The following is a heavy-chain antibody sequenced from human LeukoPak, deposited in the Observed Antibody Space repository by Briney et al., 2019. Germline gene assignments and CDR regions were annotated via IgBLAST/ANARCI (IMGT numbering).Heavy chain of an antibody. J-gene: IGHJ6*02. CDR1: GYTFTGYY. V-gene: IGHV1-2*02. CDR3: ASSLLRSGSARLYYYYGMDV. D-gene: IGHD3-3*01. CDR2: INPNSGGT. Sequence: GASVKVSCKASGYTFTGYYMHWVRQAPGQGLEWMGWINPNSGGTNYAQKFQGRVTTTRDTSISTAYMELSRLRSDDTAVYYCASSLLRSGSARLYYYYGMDVWGQGTTVTVSS.